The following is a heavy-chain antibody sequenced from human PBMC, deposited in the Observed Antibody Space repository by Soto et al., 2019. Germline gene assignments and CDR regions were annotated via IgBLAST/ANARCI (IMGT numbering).Heavy chain of an antibody. J-gene: IGHJ6*02. D-gene: IGHD5-12*01. CDR1: GGTFSSYA. V-gene: IGHV1-69*01. CDR3: ASSGYDSAPWFYYYGMDV. CDR2: IIPIFGTA. Sequence: QVQLVQSGAEVKKPGSSVKVSCKASGGTFSSYAISWVRQAPGQGLEWMGGIIPIFGTANYAQKFQGRVTITADESTSTAYMELSSLRSEDTAVYYCASSGYDSAPWFYYYGMDVWGQGTTVTVSS.